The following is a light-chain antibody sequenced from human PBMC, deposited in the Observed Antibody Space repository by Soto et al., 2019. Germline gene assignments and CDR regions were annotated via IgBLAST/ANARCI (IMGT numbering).Light chain of an antibody. CDR1: SSDVGGYDY. V-gene: IGLV2-8*01. Sequence: QSALTQPPSASGSPGRSVTISCTGTSSDVGGYDYVSWFQQHPGKAPKLIIYEVTMRPSGVPDRFSASKSGNTAALTVSGLQAEDEADYYVCSFVAGNHYWVFGGGTKVTVL. CDR2: EVT. CDR3: CSFVAGNHYWV. J-gene: IGLJ3*02.